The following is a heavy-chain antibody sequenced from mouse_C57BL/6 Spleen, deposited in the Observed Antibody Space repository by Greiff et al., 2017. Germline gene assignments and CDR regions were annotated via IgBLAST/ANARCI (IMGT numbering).Heavy chain of an antibody. V-gene: IGHV1-19*01. CDR2: INPYNGGT. CDR3: ARSAGYSFDD. J-gene: IGHJ2*01. Sequence: SGPVLVKPGASVKMSCKASGYTFTDYYMNWVKQSHGKSLEWIGVINPYNGGTSYNQKFKGKATLTVDKSSSTAYMELNSLTSEDSAVYYCARSAGYSFDDWGQGTTLTVSS. CDR1: GYTFTDYY.